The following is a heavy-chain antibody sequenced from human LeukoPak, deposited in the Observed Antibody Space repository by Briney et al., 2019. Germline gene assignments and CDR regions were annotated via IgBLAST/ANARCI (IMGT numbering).Heavy chain of an antibody. CDR2: IYPGDSDT. CDR3: ARLGIAAAGTLYYFDY. Sequence: GESLKISCKGSGYSFTSYWIGWVRQMPGKGLEWMGIIYPGDSDTRYSPSFHGQVTISADKSISTAYLQWSSLKASDTAMYYCARLGIAAAGTLYYFDYWGQGTPVTVSS. J-gene: IGHJ4*02. D-gene: IGHD6-13*01. CDR1: GYSFTSYW. V-gene: IGHV5-51*01.